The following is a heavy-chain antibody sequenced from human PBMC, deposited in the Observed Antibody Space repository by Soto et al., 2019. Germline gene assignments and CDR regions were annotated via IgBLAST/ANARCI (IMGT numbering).Heavy chain of an antibody. CDR1: GFTFSSYG. D-gene: IGHD2-15*01. J-gene: IGHJ6*02. Sequence: QVQLVESGGGVVQPGRSLRLSCAASGFTFSSYGMHWVRQAPGKGLEWVAGIWYDGSNKYYADSVKGRFTISRDNSKNTLYLQMTSLRAEDTAVYYCARDGDIVVVVAATGHYYGMDVWGQGTTVTGSS. CDR2: IWYDGSNK. CDR3: ARDGDIVVVVAATGHYYGMDV. V-gene: IGHV3-33*01.